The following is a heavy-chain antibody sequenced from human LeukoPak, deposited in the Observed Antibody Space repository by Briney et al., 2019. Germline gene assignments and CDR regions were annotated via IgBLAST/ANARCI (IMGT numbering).Heavy chain of an antibody. CDR3: ARNYDFWSGYLDY. CDR2: IHYSGST. D-gene: IGHD3-3*01. Sequence: SETLSLTCTVSGGSISSGSYYWSWIRQPAGKGLEWIGYIHYSGSTNNNLSLKSRVTISVDTSKNQFSLKLTSVTAADTAVYYCARNYDFWSGYLDYWGQGTLVTVSS. V-gene: IGHV4-61*10. J-gene: IGHJ4*02. CDR1: GGSISSGSYY.